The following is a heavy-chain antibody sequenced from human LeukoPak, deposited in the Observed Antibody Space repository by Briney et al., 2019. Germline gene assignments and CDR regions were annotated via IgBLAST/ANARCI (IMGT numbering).Heavy chain of an antibody. CDR3: ARIGGSGDYFDY. Sequence: GGSLRLSCAASGFTFSTYAVSWVRQAPGKGLEWVSAVRPSGGSTYYADSVKGRFTVSRDDSKNTLYLQMNSLRAEDTAVYYCARIGGSGDYFDYWGQGTLVTVSS. CDR2: VRPSGGST. J-gene: IGHJ4*02. V-gene: IGHV3-23*01. CDR1: GFTFSTYA. D-gene: IGHD3-10*01.